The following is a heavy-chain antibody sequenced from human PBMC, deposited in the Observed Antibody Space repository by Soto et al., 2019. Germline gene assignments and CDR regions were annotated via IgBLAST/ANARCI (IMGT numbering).Heavy chain of an antibody. CDR2: TYYSGST. CDR1: GGSMIAYY. V-gene: IGHV4-59*01. Sequence: SETLSLTCTVPGGSMIAYYWKWIRHPPGKGLQWIGYTYYSGSTTYNPSLKSRVTISVDSSKNQFSLKLDSATPADTAVYYCARVRGTAGKRYFDYWGPGTLVTVSS. J-gene: IGHJ4*02. D-gene: IGHD6-13*01. CDR3: ARVRGTAGKRYFDY.